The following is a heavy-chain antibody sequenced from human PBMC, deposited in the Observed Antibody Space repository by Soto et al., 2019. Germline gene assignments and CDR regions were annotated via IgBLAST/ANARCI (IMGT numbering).Heavy chain of an antibody. D-gene: IGHD3-10*01. V-gene: IGHV4-4*02. CDR2: IFHSGST. CDR1: GGSIRSSNW. J-gene: IGHJ6*02. Sequence: QVQLQESDPELVKPSGTLSLTCAVSGGSIRSSNWWSWVRQPPGKGLEWIGEIFHSGSTNYNPSLKSRVSKPVDKSKNQFPLNLSSVTPAETAVYYCARCSMVRRNRYGMDVWGQGTTVTASS. CDR3: ARCSMVRRNRYGMDV.